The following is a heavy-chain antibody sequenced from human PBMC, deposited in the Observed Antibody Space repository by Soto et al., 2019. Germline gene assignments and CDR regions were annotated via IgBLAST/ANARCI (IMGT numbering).Heavy chain of an antibody. CDR2: TSYAGSNK. CDR1: GFTFSSYA. V-gene: IGHV3-30-3*01. D-gene: IGHD3-9*01. CDR3: ARDWETSATGLIDT. Sequence: VQLVESGGGVVQPGRSLRLSCVASGFTFSSYALHWVRQAPGKGLEWVAVTSYAGSNKYYADSVEGRFTISRDNSKNTLDLQTSSLTTEDTAMYYGARDWETSATGLIDTWGQGTLVTVAS. J-gene: IGHJ5*02.